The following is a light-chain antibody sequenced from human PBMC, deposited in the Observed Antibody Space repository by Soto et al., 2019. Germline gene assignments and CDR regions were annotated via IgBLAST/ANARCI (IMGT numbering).Light chain of an antibody. CDR3: SSYTSSNTLV. V-gene: IGLV2-14*03. CDR2: DVS. J-gene: IGLJ2*01. Sequence: QSALTQPASVSGSPGQSITISCTGTSSDVGGYNYVSWYQHHPGKAPKLMIYDVSNRPAVVSNRFSGSKSGNTASLTISGLQAEDEADYSCSSYTSSNTLVFGGGTKVTVL. CDR1: SSDVGGYNY.